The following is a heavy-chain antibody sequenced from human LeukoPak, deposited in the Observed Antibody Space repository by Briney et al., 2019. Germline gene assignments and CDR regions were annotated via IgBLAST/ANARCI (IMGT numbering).Heavy chain of an antibody. V-gene: IGHV3-21*06. CDR3: ARDPSRSSGHFHMDV. CDR1: GFTFSSYT. D-gene: IGHD6-19*01. CDR2: ISSSSSYI. Sequence: GGSLRLPCAASGFTFSSYTINWVRQAPGKGLEWVSSISSSSSYIYYADSVKGRFTISRDNAKNSLFLQLNSLRGEDTAVYYCARDPSRSSGHFHMDVWGKGTTVTVSS. J-gene: IGHJ6*03.